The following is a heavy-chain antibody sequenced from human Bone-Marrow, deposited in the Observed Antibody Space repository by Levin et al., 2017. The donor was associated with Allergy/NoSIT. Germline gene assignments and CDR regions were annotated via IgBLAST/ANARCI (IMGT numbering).Heavy chain of an antibody. Sequence: SETLSLTCTVSGGSISGYYWSWVRQPPGKGLEWVGHIFYSGSTNYNPSLKSRVTISINTSKNQFSLNLTSVTAADTAFYYCARSVAGEFAYWGQGTLVTVSS. CDR1: GGSISGYY. V-gene: IGHV4-59*01. CDR3: ARSVAGEFAY. D-gene: IGHD3-10*01. J-gene: IGHJ4*02. CDR2: IFYSGST.